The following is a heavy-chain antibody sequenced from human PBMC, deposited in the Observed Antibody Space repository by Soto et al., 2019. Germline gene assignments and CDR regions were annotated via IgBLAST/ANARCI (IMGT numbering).Heavy chain of an antibody. CDR3: ASTVAKYYYYGMDV. CDR2: IIPIFGTA. D-gene: IGHD5-12*01. Sequence: QVQLVQSGAEVKKPGSSVKVSCKASGGTFSSYAISWVRQAPGQGLEWMGGIIPIFGTANYAQKFQGKVTITADESTSTAYMELSSLRSVDTAVGYCASTVAKYYYYGMDVWCQWTTGTVSS. V-gene: IGHV1-69*12. CDR1: GGTFSSYA. J-gene: IGHJ6*02.